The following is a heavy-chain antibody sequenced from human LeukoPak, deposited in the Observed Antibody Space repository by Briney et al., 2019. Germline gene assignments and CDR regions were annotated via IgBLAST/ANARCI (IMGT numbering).Heavy chain of an antibody. CDR1: GFTFSSYS. D-gene: IGHD6-19*01. Sequence: KTGGSLRLSCAASGFTFSSYSMNWVRQAPGKGLEWVSSISSESTYIFYADSVKGRFTISRDNAKNSLYLQMNSLRAENTAVYYCASFETVAAKPFDYWGQGTLVTVSS. CDR2: ISSESTYI. V-gene: IGHV3-21*01. CDR3: ASFETVAAKPFDY. J-gene: IGHJ4*02.